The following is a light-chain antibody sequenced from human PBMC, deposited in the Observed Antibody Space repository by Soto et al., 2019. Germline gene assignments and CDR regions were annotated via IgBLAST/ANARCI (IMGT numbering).Light chain of an antibody. CDR3: QQYVNLPYT. J-gene: IGKJ2*01. CDR2: DTI. Sequence: DIQMTQSPPSLAASVGDRVTITCQASQDLTNYLNWYQQKPGEAPKFLIYDTITLEEGVPTRFSGGGSGTDFTFTINGLQPEDAAIYSCQQYVNLPYTFGQGTKLEIK. V-gene: IGKV1-33*01. CDR1: QDLTNY.